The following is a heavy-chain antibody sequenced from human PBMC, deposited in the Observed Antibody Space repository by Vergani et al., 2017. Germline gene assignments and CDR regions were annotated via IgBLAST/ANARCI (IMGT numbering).Heavy chain of an antibody. CDR2: IYSGGST. CDR1: GFTFSSYA. V-gene: IGHV3-NL1*01. Sequence: QVQLVESGGGVVQPGRSLRLSCAASGFTFSSYAMHWVRQAPGKGLEWVSVIYSGGSTYYADSVKGRFTISRDNSKNTLYLQMNSLRAEDTAVYYCAKSSRPIAPSDYWGQGTLVTVSS. D-gene: IGHD2-21*01. J-gene: IGHJ4*02. CDR3: AKSSRPIAPSDY.